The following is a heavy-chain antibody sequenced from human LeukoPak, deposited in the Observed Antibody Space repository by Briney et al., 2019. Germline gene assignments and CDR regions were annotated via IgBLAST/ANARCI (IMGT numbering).Heavy chain of an antibody. D-gene: IGHD3-16*01. Sequence: GGSLRLSCAASGFTFSSYTMNWVRQAPGKGLEWVSAISGSGDNTYYADSVRGRFTISRDNSRNTLSLQMNSLRAEDTAIYYCAKTGGALVINYFNCWGQGTLVTVST. CDR2: ISGSGDNT. CDR1: GFTFSSYT. J-gene: IGHJ4*02. V-gene: IGHV3-23*01. CDR3: AKTGGALVINYFNC.